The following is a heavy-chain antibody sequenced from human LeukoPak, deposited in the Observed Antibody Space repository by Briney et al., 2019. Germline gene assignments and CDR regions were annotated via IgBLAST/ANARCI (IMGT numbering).Heavy chain of an antibody. Sequence: GGSLRLSCAASGFTFSSYYMHWVRQAPGKGLVWVSRVDNDGSGSIYADSVKGRFTTSRGNAKNTVFLQMNSLRVEDTAVYYCARGGFSHGFDLWGQGTRVTVSS. CDR2: VDNDGSGS. J-gene: IGHJ4*02. V-gene: IGHV3-74*01. CDR1: GFTFSSYY. CDR3: ARGGFSHGFDL. D-gene: IGHD2/OR15-2a*01.